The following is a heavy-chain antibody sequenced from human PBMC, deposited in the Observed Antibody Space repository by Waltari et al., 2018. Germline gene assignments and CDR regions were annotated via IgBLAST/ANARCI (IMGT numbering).Heavy chain of an antibody. D-gene: IGHD2-15*01. J-gene: IGHJ4*02. CDR3: ARDRGRGLYLDS. CDR1: GDSVTSSYW. V-gene: IGHV4-4*02. Sequence: QLQLQESSPGLVQPSGTLSLSCAVSGDSVTSSYWWSWVRQPPGRGLEWIGQVHGSGRTNYNPSFASRVTVSLDTSINQVSLKVTSATAADTAVYYCARDRGRGLYLDSWGPGTLVTVSP. CDR2: VHGSGRT.